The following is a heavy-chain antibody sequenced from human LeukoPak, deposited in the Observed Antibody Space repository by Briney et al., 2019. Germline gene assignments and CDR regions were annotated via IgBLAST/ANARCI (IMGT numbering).Heavy chain of an antibody. Sequence: GGSLRLSCAAPGFTFDDYGMSWVRQAPGKGLEWVSGINWNGGSTTYADSVRGRFTISRDNAKNSLYLQMSSLRAEDTALYYCVRETPIAVAGTIYFYFYMDVWGKGTTVTVSS. V-gene: IGHV3-20*04. CDR3: VRETPIAVAGTIYFYFYMDV. CDR2: INWNGGST. CDR1: GFTFDDYG. J-gene: IGHJ6*03. D-gene: IGHD6-19*01.